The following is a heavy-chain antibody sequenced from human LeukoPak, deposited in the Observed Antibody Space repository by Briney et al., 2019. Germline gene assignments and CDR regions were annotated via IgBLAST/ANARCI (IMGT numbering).Heavy chain of an antibody. CDR3: ARGDRYGDYNWFDP. D-gene: IGHD4-17*01. CDR2: INHSGST. CDR1: GGSFSGYY. J-gene: IGHJ5*02. V-gene: IGHV4-34*01. Sequence: SETLSLTCAVYGGSFSGYYWSWIRQPPGKGLEWIGEINHSGSTNYNPSLKSRVTISVDTSKNQFSPKLSSVTAADTAVYYCARGDRYGDYNWFDPWGQGTLVTVSS.